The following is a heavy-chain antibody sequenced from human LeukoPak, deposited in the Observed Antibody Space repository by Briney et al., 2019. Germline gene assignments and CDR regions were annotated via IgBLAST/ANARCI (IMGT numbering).Heavy chain of an antibody. Sequence: SETLSLTCAVYGGSFSGYYWSWIRQPPWKGLEWIGEINHSGSTNYNPSLKSRVTISVDTSKNQFSLKLSSVTAADTAVYYCARGDHYYGSGSYYPDAFDIWGQGTMVTVSS. CDR1: GGSFSGYY. CDR2: INHSGST. CDR3: ARGDHYYGSGSYYPDAFDI. J-gene: IGHJ3*02. V-gene: IGHV4-34*01. D-gene: IGHD3-10*01.